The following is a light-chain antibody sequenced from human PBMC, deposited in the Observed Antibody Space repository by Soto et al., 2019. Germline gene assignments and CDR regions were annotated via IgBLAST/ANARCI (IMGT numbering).Light chain of an antibody. Sequence: IQLTESPSTVSATEGDRVPPTCRASQSISSWLAWYQQKPGKAPKLLIYDASSLESGVPSRFSGSGSGTDFTLTISSLQPEDFATYYCQQLNSYPHTFAQRARLAI. V-gene: IGKV1-5*01. J-gene: IGKJ5*01. CDR3: QQLNSYPHT. CDR2: DAS. CDR1: QSISSW.